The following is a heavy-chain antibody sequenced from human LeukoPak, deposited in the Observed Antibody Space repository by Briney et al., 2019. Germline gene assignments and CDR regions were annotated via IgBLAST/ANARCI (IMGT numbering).Heavy chain of an antibody. J-gene: IGHJ4*02. Sequence: ASVKVSCKASGYTFTSYYMHWVRQATGQGLEWMGWMNPNSGNTGYAQKFQGRVTMTRNTSISTAYMELSSLRSEDTAVYYCARGGVDGSGSYEYYFDYWGQGTLVTVSS. V-gene: IGHV1-8*02. CDR1: GYTFTSYY. CDR3: ARGGVDGSGSYEYYFDY. D-gene: IGHD3-10*01. CDR2: MNPNSGNT.